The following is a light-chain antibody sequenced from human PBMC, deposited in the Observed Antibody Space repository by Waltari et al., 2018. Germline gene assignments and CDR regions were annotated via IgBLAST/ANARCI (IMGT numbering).Light chain of an antibody. J-gene: IGKJ1*01. CDR1: QGVSNH. CDR2: AAS. V-gene: IGKV1-9*01. CDR3: QQLNSYQWT. Sequence: IQLIHSPSSLSASVGDRVTITCRARQGVSNHLAWYQHKPWKAPKPLIYAASTLQSGVPSRFSGRGAGTDFTLTISSLQPEDFATYYCQQLNSYQWTFGEGTKVEIK.